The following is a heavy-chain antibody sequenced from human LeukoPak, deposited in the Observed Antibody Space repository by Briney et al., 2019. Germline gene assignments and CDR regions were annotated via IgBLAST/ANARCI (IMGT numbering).Heavy chain of an antibody. V-gene: IGHV3-21*01. CDR3: AREGGYSYGYWFDY. CDR1: GFTFSSYE. J-gene: IGHJ4*02. CDR2: ISTGSSYI. D-gene: IGHD5-18*01. Sequence: GGSLRLSCAASGFTFSSYEMNWVRQAPGKGLEWVSSISTGSSYIYYADSMKGRLTISRDNAKNSLYLQMNSLRAEDTAVYYCAREGGYSYGYWFDYWGQGTLVTVSS.